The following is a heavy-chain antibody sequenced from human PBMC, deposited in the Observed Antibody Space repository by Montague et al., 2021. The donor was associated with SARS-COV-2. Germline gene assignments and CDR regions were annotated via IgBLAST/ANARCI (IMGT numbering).Heavy chain of an antibody. V-gene: IGHV4-4*02. CDR2: IHHTGIT. Sequence: SETLSLTCAVSGASVSSINWWSWVRQPPGRGLEWIAEIHHTGITNFNPSLRSRVSISLDSSKNQLSLRLISVTAADTAIYYCASHPVFQQLYSWGQGTLVSVSS. CDR3: ASHPVFQQLYS. J-gene: IGHJ4*02. D-gene: IGHD4-11*01. CDR1: GASVSSINW.